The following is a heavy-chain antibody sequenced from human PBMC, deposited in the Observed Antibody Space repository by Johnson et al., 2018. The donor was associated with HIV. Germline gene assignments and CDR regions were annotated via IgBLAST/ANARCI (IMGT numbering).Heavy chain of an antibody. CDR3: ARSVHDYSDYLWGRDAFDI. V-gene: IGHV3-30*04. J-gene: IGHJ3*02. CDR2: ISYDGTKK. CDR1: GFTFSSYA. Sequence: VQLVESGGGVVQPGRSLRLSCAASGFTFSSYAMHWVRQAPGKGLEWVAVISYDGTKKDYGGSVKGRFTISRDNSKNTLYLQMNNLRVEDMAMYYCARSVHDYSDYLWGRDAFDIWGQGTMVIVSS. D-gene: IGHD4-11*01.